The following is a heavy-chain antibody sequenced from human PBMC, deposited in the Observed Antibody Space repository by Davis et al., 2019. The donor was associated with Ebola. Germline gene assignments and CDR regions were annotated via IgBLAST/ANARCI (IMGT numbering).Heavy chain of an antibody. V-gene: IGHV1-69*04. CDR2: IIPILGIA. D-gene: IGHD4-17*01. J-gene: IGHJ5*02. Sequence: AASVKVSCKASGGTFSSYAISWVRQAPGQGLEWMGRIIPILGIANYAQKFQGRVTITRDTSASTAYMELSSLRSEDTAVYYCARCLRTVTTNWFDPWGQGTLVTVSS. CDR3: ARCLRTVTTNWFDP. CDR1: GGTFSSYA.